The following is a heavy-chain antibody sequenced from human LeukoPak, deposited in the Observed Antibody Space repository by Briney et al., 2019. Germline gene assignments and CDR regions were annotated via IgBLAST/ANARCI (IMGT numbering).Heavy chain of an antibody. V-gene: IGHV4-59*08. D-gene: IGHD3-22*01. J-gene: IGHJ4*02. CDR2: IYYSGST. CDR1: GGSISSYY. CDR3: ARLDDSSGYYRY. Sequence: SETLSLTCTVSGGSISSYYRSWIRQPPGKGLEWIGYIYYSGSTNYNPSLKSRVTISVDTSKNQFSLKLSSVTAADTAVYYCARLDDSSGYYRYWGQGTLVTVSS.